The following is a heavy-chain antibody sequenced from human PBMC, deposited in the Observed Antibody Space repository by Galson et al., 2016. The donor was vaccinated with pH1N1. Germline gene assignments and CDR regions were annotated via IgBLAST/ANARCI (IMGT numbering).Heavy chain of an antibody. CDR2: VHYDGNNK. D-gene: IGHD3-3*01. CDR3: ASNQLFLEQDAFDI. Sequence: SLRISCAASGFTFNSYGMHWVRQGPGKGLEWVAFVHYDGNNKYYADSVKGRFTVSRDNSKNTLYLQMNSRRAEDTAHYYCASNQLFLEQDAFDIWGLGTRVTVSS. CDR1: GFTFNSYG. J-gene: IGHJ3*02. V-gene: IGHV3-30*02.